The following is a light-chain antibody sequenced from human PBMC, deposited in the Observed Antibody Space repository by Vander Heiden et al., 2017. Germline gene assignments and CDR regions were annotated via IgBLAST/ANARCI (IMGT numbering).Light chain of an antibody. CDR2: AAS. CDR3: QQYYSYPTT. J-gene: IGKJ1*01. V-gene: IGKV1-8*01. CDR1: QGISSY. Sequence: AIRMTQSPSSLSASTGDRVTITCRASQGISSYLAWYQQKPGKAPKLLIYAASTLQSGVPSRFRGSGSGTDFTLTISCLQSEDFATYYCQQYYSYPTTFGKGTKVEIK.